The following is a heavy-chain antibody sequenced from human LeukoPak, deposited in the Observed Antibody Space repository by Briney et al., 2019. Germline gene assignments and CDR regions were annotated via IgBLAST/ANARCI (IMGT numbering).Heavy chain of an antibody. J-gene: IGHJ6*03. CDR3: ARGRAEGHYYYYYYYMDV. Sequence: SETLSLTCAVSGGSISSSNWWSWIRQPPGKGLEWIGEIYHSGSTNYNPSLKSRVTISVDKSKTQFSLKLSSVTAADTAVYYCARGRAEGHYYYYYYYMDVWGKGTTVTVSS. CDR1: GGSISSSNW. CDR2: IYHSGST. D-gene: IGHD3-3*02. V-gene: IGHV4-4*02.